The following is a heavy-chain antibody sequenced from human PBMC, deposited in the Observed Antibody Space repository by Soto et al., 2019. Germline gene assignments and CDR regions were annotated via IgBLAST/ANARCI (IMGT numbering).Heavy chain of an antibody. J-gene: IGHJ4*02. V-gene: IGHV1-18*01. CDR1: GYTFTSYG. D-gene: IGHD3-3*01. Sequence: ASVKVSCKASGYTFTSYGISWVRQAPGQGLEWMGWISAYNGNTNYAQKLQGRVTMTTDTSTSTAYMELRSLRSDDTAVYYCARGRVRFLEWSIVDYWGQGTLDTVSS. CDR2: ISAYNGNT. CDR3: ARGRVRFLEWSIVDY.